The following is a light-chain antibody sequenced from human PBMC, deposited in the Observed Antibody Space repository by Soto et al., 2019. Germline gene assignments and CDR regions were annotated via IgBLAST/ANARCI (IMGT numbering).Light chain of an antibody. V-gene: IGLV2-14*03. CDR2: DVG. J-gene: IGLJ1*01. CDR1: SSDVGGYNY. CDR3: CSYTSSTIYV. Sequence: QSVLTQPASVSGSPGQSITISCTGTSSDVGGYNYVSWYQQHPGKAPKLMIYDVGNRPSGVSNRFSGSKSGNTASLTISGLQAEDEADYYCCSYTSSTIYVFGTGTKVTVL.